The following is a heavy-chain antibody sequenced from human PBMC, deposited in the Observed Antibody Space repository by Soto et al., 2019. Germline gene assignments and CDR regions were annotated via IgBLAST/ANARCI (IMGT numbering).Heavy chain of an antibody. D-gene: IGHD1-26*01. J-gene: IGHJ4*02. Sequence: PSETLSLTCTVSGGSISSYYWSWIRQPPGKGLEWIGYIYYSGSTNYNPSLKSRVTISVDTSKNQFSLKLSSVTAADTAVYYCARGSGNYYYVFDYWGQGTLVTVSS. CDR1: GGSISSYY. CDR3: ARGSGNYYYVFDY. CDR2: IYYSGST. V-gene: IGHV4-59*01.